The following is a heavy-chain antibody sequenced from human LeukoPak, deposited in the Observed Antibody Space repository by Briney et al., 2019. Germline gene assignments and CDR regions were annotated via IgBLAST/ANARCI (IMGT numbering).Heavy chain of an antibody. V-gene: IGHV3-23*01. CDR3: AKGNGAAGWTGFDY. D-gene: IGHD6-13*01. CDR1: GFTFSSYA. Sequence: GGYLRLYCAASGFTFSSYAMCWVRQAPGKGLEWVSSISGSGGSTYYADSVKGRFTISRDNSKNTLYLQMNSLRAEDTAVYYCAKGNGAAGWTGFDYWGQGTLVTVSS. J-gene: IGHJ4*02. CDR2: ISGSGGST.